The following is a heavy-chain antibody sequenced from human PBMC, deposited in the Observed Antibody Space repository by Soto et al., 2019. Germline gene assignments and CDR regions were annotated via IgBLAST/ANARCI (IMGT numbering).Heavy chain of an antibody. J-gene: IGHJ3*02. D-gene: IGHD6-13*01. CDR2: IYSGGST. V-gene: IGHV3-66*01. CDR1: GFTVSSNY. Sequence: GGSLRLSCAASGFTVSSNYMSWVRQAPGKGLEWVSGIYSGGSTYYAEYVKGRVNISRDNYKNTLYLQMNSLRAEDTAVYYCARGLDQQLFAFDIWGQGTMVTVSS. CDR3: ARGLDQQLFAFDI.